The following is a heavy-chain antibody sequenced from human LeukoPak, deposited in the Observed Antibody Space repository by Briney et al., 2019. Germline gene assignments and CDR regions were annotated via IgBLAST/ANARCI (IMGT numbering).Heavy chain of an antibody. Sequence: SETLSLTCTVSGGSISSYYWSWIRQPPGKGLEWIGYIFYSGSTNYNPSLKSRVTISVDTSKNQFSLKLSSVTAADTAVYYCAREAAASTTGSIDYWGQGTLVTVSS. D-gene: IGHD6-13*01. CDR2: IFYSGST. V-gene: IGHV4-59*01. J-gene: IGHJ4*02. CDR1: GGSISSYY. CDR3: AREAAASTTGSIDY.